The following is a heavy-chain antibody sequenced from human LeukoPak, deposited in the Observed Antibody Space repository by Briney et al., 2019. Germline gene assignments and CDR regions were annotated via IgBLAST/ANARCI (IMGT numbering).Heavy chain of an antibody. J-gene: IGHJ6*02. CDR3: AKVIRGGYGMDV. D-gene: IGHD3-10*01. CDR2: ISDSSSLT. CDR1: GFTFSSYE. Sequence: PGGSQRLSCEASGFTFSSYEMNWVRQAPGKGLEWVSYISDSSSLTDYADSVKGRFTISRDNAKNSLSLQLNSLRDEDTAVYFCAKVIRGGYGMDVWGQGTTVTVSS. V-gene: IGHV3-48*02.